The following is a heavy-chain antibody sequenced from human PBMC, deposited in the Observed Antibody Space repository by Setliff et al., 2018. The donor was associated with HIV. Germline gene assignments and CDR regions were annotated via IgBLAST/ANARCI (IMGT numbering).Heavy chain of an antibody. J-gene: IGHJ4*02. Sequence: ASVKVSCKASGYTFTSYGISWVRQAPGQGLEWMGWISAYNGNTNYAQKLQGRVTITSDTSATTAYMEVSNLRSEDMAVYYCARERDSNGYQFDYWGQGTLVTVSS. CDR2: ISAYNGNT. CDR3: ARERDSNGYQFDY. CDR1: GYTFTSYG. D-gene: IGHD3-22*01. V-gene: IGHV1-18*03.